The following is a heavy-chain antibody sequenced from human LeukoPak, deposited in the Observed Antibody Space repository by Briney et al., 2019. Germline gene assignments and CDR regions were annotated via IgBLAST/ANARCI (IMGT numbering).Heavy chain of an antibody. CDR3: ARDQGSYYDSSSPNLYGMDV. CDR1: GFTFSSYA. D-gene: IGHD3-22*01. V-gene: IGHV3-30*04. J-gene: IGHJ6*02. CDR2: ISYDGSNK. Sequence: SGGSLRLSCVASGFTFSSYAMHWVRQAPGKGLEWVAVISYDGSNKYSADSVKGRFTISRDNSKNTLYLQMNSLRAEDTAVYYCARDQGSYYDSSSPNLYGMDVWGQGTTVTVSS.